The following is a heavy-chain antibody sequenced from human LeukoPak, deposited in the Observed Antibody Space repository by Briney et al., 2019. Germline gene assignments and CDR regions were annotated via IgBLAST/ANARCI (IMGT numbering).Heavy chain of an antibody. CDR1: GGTFSSYA. Sequence: SVRVSCKASGGTFSSYAISWVRQAPGQGLEWMGRIVPILGIANYAQKFQGRVTITADKSTSTAYMELSSLRSDDTAVYYCARVLGLYYYYGMDVWGQGTTVIVSS. J-gene: IGHJ6*02. CDR3: ARVLGLYYYYGMDV. CDR2: IVPILGIA. D-gene: IGHD3/OR15-3a*01. V-gene: IGHV1-69*04.